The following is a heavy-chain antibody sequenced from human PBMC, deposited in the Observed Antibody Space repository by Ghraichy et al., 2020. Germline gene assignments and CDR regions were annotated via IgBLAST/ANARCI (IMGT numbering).Heavy chain of an antibody. CDR1: GGSISSSSYY. CDR2: IYYSGST. D-gene: IGHD3-22*01. CDR3: ARRRATSGYYFYYFDY. J-gene: IGHJ4*02. V-gene: IGHV4-39*01. Sequence: SETLSLTCTVSGGSISSSSYYWGWIRQPPGKGLEWIGSIYYSGSTYYNPSLKSRVTISVDTSKNQFSLKLSSVTAADTAVYYCARRRATSGYYFYYFDYWGQGTLVTVSS.